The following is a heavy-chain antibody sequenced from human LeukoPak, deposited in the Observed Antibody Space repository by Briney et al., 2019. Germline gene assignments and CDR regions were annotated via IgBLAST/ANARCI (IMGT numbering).Heavy chain of an antibody. J-gene: IGHJ1*01. D-gene: IGHD3-22*01. V-gene: IGHV3-74*01. Sequence: PGGSLRPSCAASGFTFSSYWMHWVRHAPRKGLVWVSRIKSAGSTSYADSVTGRFTISRDNAKNTVSLQMTSLRAEDTGVYYCARAPSEIGGYYPEYFRHWGQGTLVTVSP. CDR2: IKSAGST. CDR3: ARAPSEIGGYYPEYFRH. CDR1: GFTFSSYW.